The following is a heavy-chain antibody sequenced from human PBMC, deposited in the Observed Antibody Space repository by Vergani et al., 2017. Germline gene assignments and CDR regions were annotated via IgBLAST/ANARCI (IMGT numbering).Heavy chain of an antibody. Sequence: QVQLVESGGGVVQPGRSLRLSCAASGFTFSSYGMHWVRQAPGKGLEWVAVIWYDGSNKYYADSVKGRFTISRDNAKNSLYLQMNSLRAEDTAVYYCASLLWFGVYPWGQGTLVTVSS. CDR3: ASLLWFGVYP. J-gene: IGHJ5*02. CDR1: GFTFSSYG. CDR2: IWYDGSNK. D-gene: IGHD3-10*01. V-gene: IGHV3-33*01.